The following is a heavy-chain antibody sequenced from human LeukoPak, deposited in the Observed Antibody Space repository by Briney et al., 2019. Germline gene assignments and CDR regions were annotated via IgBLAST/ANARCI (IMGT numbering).Heavy chain of an antibody. V-gene: IGHV4-59*01. Sequence: SETLTLTCIVSGGSISIYYWSWIRHPPGKGLEWSGYIYYSVIPNYNPSLKSRVTISLETSKNQSSRKRSCVTSRGPAVYYCAGYYYGSGSSYWGQGTLVTFSS. D-gene: IGHD3-10*01. J-gene: IGHJ4*02. CDR3: AGYYYGSGSSY. CDR1: GGSISIYY. CDR2: IYYSVIP.